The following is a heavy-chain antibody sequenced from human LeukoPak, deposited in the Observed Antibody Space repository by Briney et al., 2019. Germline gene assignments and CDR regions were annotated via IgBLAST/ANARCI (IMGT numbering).Heavy chain of an antibody. CDR2: INQDGSEK. V-gene: IGHV3-7*01. CDR3: SRALEV. CDR1: GFIFRTYW. Sequence: GGSLRLSCEVSGFIFRTYWMDWVRQAPGRGLEWVANINQDGSEKYFVDSVRGRFTIFRDNAKDTLYLQMNSLRAEDTAVYYCSRALEVWGKGTTVTVSS. J-gene: IGHJ6*04.